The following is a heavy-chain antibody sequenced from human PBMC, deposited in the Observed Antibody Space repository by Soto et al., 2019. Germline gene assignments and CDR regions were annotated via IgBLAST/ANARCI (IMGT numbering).Heavy chain of an antibody. Sequence: GGSLRLSCAASGFTFRSYAMSWVRQAPGKGLEWVSAISGSGGSTYYADSVKGRFTISRDNSKNTLYLQMNSLRAEDTAVYYCAKLPRYSSSWYFDYWGQGTLVTVSS. V-gene: IGHV3-23*01. J-gene: IGHJ4*02. CDR2: ISGSGGST. CDR1: GFTFRSYA. CDR3: AKLPRYSSSWYFDY. D-gene: IGHD6-13*01.